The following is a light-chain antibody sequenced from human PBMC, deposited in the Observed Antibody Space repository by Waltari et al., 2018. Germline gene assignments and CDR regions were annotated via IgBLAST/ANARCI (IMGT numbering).Light chain of an antibody. Sequence: DIVMTQSPDSLAVSLGERANINRKSSQSLSYSSNNKNYLAWYQQRPGQPPKLLIYWTSTRESGVPDRFSGSGSGTDFTLTISSLQAEDVAVYYCQQYYSTPYTFGQGTKLEIK. J-gene: IGKJ2*01. CDR1: QSLSYSSNNKNY. V-gene: IGKV4-1*01. CDR2: WTS. CDR3: QQYYSTPYT.